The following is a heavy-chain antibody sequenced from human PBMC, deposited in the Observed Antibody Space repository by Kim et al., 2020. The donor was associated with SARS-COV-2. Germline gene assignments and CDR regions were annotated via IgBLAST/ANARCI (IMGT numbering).Heavy chain of an antibody. CDR2: IHYIERT. J-gene: IGHJ4*02. CDR1: GGSISNSSHY. V-gene: IGHV4-39*01. Sequence: SETLSLTCTVSGGSISNSSHYWGWIRQPPGKGLEWIGSIHYIERTYYNPSLKSRVTISVDTSKNQFSLKLSSVTAADTAVYYCARHNGYYYFDYWGPGTL. D-gene: IGHD3-22*01. CDR3: ARHNGYYYFDY.